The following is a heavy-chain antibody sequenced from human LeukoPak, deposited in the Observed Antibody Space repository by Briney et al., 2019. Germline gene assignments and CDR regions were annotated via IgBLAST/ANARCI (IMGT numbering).Heavy chain of an antibody. CDR1: GYTFTGYY. J-gene: IGHJ4*02. CDR3: AREGTLNPFGY. Sequence: SVKVSCKASGYTFTGYYMHWVRQAPGQGLEWMGGIIPIFGTANYAQKFQGRVTITADESTSTAYMELSSLRSEDTAVYYCAREGTLNPFGYWGQGTLVTVSS. V-gene: IGHV1-69*13. D-gene: IGHD1-14*01. CDR2: IIPIFGTA.